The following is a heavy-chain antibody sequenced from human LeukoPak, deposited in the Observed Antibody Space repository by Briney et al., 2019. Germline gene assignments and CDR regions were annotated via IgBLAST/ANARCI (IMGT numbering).Heavy chain of an antibody. V-gene: IGHV1-69*05. D-gene: IGHD1-26*01. Sequence: GASVKVSFKASGGTFSSYAISWVRQAPGQGLEWMGGIIPIFGTANYAQKFQGRVTITTDESTSTAYMELSSLRSEDTAVYYCARHSGSYYTYFDYWGQGTLVTVSS. J-gene: IGHJ4*02. CDR2: IIPIFGTA. CDR1: GGTFSSYA. CDR3: ARHSGSYYTYFDY.